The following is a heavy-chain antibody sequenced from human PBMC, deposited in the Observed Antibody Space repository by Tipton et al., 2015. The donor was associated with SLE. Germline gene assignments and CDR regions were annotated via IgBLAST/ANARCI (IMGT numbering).Heavy chain of an antibody. J-gene: IGHJ4*02. D-gene: IGHD3-22*01. CDR3: ARVPRTFYYDYSGHFDY. Sequence: TLSLTCTVSGGSINNYYWSWIRQSPGRGLEWIGYIYHSGTTTYNPSLKSRVTISVDTSKNQFSLNLSSVTAADTAVYYCARVPRTFYYDYSGHFDYWGPGTLVTVSS. CDR2: IYHSGTT. V-gene: IGHV4-59*08. CDR1: GGSINNYY.